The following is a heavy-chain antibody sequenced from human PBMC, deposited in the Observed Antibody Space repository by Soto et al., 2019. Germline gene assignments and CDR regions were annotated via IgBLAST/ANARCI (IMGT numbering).Heavy chain of an antibody. CDR3: VKVYSSGWSPFDY. CDR2: ISSNGDRT. CDR1: GFTFRSYA. J-gene: IGHJ4*02. V-gene: IGHV3-64D*08. Sequence: GGSLRLSCSASGFTFRSYAMHWVRQAPGKGPEYVSAISSNGDRTYYADPVKGRFSISRDNFKNTLFLQMSSLRPEDTAVYSCVKVYSSGWSPFDYWGQGTLVT. D-gene: IGHD6-19*01.